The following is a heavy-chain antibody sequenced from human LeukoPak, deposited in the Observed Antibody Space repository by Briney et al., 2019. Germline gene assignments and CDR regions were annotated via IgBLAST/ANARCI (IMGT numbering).Heavy chain of an antibody. CDR3: ATADYGDYFAFDI. CDR1: GGSISSGSYY. J-gene: IGHJ3*02. Sequence: SETLSLTCTVSGGSISSGSYYWSWLRQPAGKGLEWIGRIYTSGSTNYNPSLKSRVTISVDTSKNQFSLKLSSVTAADTAVYYCATADYGDYFAFDIWGQGTMVTVSS. D-gene: IGHD4-17*01. CDR2: IYTSGST. V-gene: IGHV4-61*02.